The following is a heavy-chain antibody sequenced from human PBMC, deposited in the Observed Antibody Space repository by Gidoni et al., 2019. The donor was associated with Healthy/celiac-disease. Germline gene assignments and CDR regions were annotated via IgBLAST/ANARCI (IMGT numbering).Heavy chain of an antibody. J-gene: IGHJ4*02. D-gene: IGHD6-13*01. Sequence: QVQLVESGGGVVQPGRSLRRSCAASGFPFSNYAMHWVRQAPGKGREWVAVISYDGSYKYDADSVKGRFTSSRDKSKNTLYLQMNSLRAADTAVYYCAKKAKPGIAAAGTNYWGQGTLVTVSS. CDR2: ISYDGSYK. CDR3: AKKAKPGIAAAGTNY. V-gene: IGHV3-30*18. CDR1: GFPFSNYA.